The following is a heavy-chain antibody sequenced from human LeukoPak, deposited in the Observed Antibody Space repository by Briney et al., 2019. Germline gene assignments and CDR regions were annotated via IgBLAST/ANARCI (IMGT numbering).Heavy chain of an antibody. Sequence: SETLSLTCTVSGGSISSYYWSWIRQPPGKGLEWIGYIYTSGSTNYNPSLKSRVTISVDTSKNQFSLKLSSVTAADTAVYYCARGEALYYYDSSGYSDAFDIWGQGTMVTVSS. D-gene: IGHD3-22*01. J-gene: IGHJ3*02. CDR3: ARGEALYYYDSSGYSDAFDI. CDR2: IYTSGST. CDR1: GGSISSYY. V-gene: IGHV4-4*09.